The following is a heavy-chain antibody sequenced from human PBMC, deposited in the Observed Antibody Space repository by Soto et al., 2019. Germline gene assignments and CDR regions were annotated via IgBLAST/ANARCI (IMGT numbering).Heavy chain of an antibody. CDR1: GGSISSSHYY. Sequence: QLQLQESGPGLVKPSETLSLTCTVSGGSISSSHYYWGWIRQPPGKGLEWIGTIFYSGSSYYNPTLKSRVTISVDTSKNQFSLKLHSMTAADTAVYYCARTGGDYDMDAFHIWGQGTMVSVSS. CDR2: IFYSGSS. V-gene: IGHV4-39*01. D-gene: IGHD4-17*01. CDR3: ARTGGDYDMDAFHI. J-gene: IGHJ3*02.